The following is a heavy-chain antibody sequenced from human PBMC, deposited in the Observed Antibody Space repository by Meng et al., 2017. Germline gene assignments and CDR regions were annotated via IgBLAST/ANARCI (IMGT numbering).Heavy chain of an antibody. CDR2: IWYVGSNK. J-gene: IGHJ4*02. V-gene: IGHV3-33*01. Sequence: GESLKISCAASGFTFSSYGMHWVRQAPGKGLEWVAVIWYVGSNKYYADSVKGRFTISRDNSKNTLYLQMNSLRAEDTAVYYCARDFAGGDYSYFDYWGQGTLVTVSS. CDR3: ARDFAGGDYSYFDY. CDR1: GFTFSSYG. D-gene: IGHD2-21*02.